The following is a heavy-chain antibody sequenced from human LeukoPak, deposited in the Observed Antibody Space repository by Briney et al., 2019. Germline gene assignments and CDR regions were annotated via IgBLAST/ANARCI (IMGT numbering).Heavy chain of an antibody. J-gene: IGHJ3*02. CDR2: ISWNSGSI. Sequence: GGSLRLSCAASGFTFDDYAMHWVRQAPGKGLEWVSGISWNSGSIGYADSVKGRFTISRDNAKNSLYLQMNSLRAEDTALYYVAKDMWPSYDSSGLDAFDIWGQGKMVTVFS. CDR3: AKDMWPSYDSSGLDAFDI. D-gene: IGHD3-22*01. V-gene: IGHV3-9*01. CDR1: GFTFDDYA.